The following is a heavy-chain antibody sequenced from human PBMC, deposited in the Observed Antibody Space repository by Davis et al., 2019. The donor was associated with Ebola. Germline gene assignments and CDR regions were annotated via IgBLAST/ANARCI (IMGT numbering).Heavy chain of an antibody. CDR2: INPNSGGT. CDR1: GYTFTGYY. V-gene: IGHV1-2*04. J-gene: IGHJ4*02. D-gene: IGHD2-15*01. Sequence: ASVKVSCKASGYTFTGYYMHWVRQAPGQGLEWMGWINPNSGGTNYAQKFQGWVTMTRDTSISTAYMELSRLRSDDTAVYYCARDNCSGGSCYSNFDYWGQGTLVTGSS. CDR3: ARDNCSGGSCYSNFDY.